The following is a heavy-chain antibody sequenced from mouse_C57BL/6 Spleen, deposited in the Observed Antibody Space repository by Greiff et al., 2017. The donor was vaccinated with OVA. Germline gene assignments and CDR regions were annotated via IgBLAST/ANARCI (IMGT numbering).Heavy chain of an antibody. V-gene: IGHV1-85*01. Sequence: VQLQQSGPELVKPGASVKLSCKASGYTFTSYDINWVKQRPGQGLEWIGWIYPRDGSTKYNEKFKGKATLTVDTSSSTAYMELHSLTSEDSAVYFCAREDYYGSSYFDYWGQGTTLTVSS. J-gene: IGHJ2*01. D-gene: IGHD1-1*01. CDR3: AREDYYGSSYFDY. CDR2: IYPRDGST. CDR1: GYTFTSYD.